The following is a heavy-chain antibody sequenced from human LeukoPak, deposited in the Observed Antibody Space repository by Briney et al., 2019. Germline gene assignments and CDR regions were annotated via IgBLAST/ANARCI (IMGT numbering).Heavy chain of an antibody. J-gene: IGHJ6*02. V-gene: IGHV3-23*01. CDR3: AKVSYCSGGSCYGRNYYYYGMDV. CDR2: ISGTADNT. Sequence: GGSLRLSCAASGFSFSDTAMSWVRQAPGKGLEWVSTISGTADNTYYAESVKGRFTISRDNSKNTLYLQMNSLRAEDTAVYYCAKVSYCSGGSCYGRNYYYYGMDVWGQGTTVTVSS. D-gene: IGHD2-15*01. CDR1: GFSFSDTA.